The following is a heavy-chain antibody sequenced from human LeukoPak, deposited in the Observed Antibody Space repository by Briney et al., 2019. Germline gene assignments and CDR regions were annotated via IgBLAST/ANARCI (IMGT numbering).Heavy chain of an antibody. V-gene: IGHV1-2*02. Sequence: ASVKVSCKASGYTFTGYYIHWVRQAPGQGLEWMGWINPDSGVTNYAQKFQGRVTMTRDTSISTAYMELSRLRSDDTAVYYCARAMYSSSWFDPWGQGTLVTVSS. CDR2: INPDSGVT. CDR1: GYTFTGYY. D-gene: IGHD6-13*01. CDR3: ARAMYSSSWFDP. J-gene: IGHJ5*02.